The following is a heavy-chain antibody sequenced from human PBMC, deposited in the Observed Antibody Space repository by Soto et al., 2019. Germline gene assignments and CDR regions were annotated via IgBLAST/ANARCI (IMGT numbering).Heavy chain of an antibody. D-gene: IGHD6-19*01. V-gene: IGHV1-3*01. CDR2: INAGNGNT. CDR1: GYTFTSYA. J-gene: IGHJ4*02. Sequence: QVQLVQSGAEVKKPGASVKVSCKASGYTFTSYAMRWVRQAPGQRLEWMGWINAGNGNTKYSQKFQGRVTITRDTSASTAYMELSSLRSEDTAVYYCARTLEGSGWYGVDSWGQGTLVTVSS. CDR3: ARTLEGSGWYGVDS.